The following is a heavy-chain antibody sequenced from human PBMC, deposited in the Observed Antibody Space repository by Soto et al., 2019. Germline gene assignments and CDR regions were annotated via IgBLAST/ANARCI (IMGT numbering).Heavy chain of an antibody. CDR3: ARGSGYSSSWYYYYGMDV. CDR1: GFTFSSYG. D-gene: IGHD6-13*01. CDR2: IWYDGSNK. Sequence: GGSLRLSCAASGFTFSSYGMHWVRQAPGKGLEWVAVIWYDGSNKYYADSVKGRFTISRDNSKNTLYLQMNSLRAEDTAVYYCARGSGYSSSWYYYYGMDVWGQGTTVTVSS. V-gene: IGHV3-33*01. J-gene: IGHJ6*02.